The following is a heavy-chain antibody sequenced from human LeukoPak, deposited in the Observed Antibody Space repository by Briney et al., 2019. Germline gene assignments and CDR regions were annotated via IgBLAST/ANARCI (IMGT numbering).Heavy chain of an antibody. J-gene: IGHJ4*02. V-gene: IGHV3-48*03. D-gene: IGHD2-21*02. CDR3: ARGPSSPLTH. Sequence: GGSLRLSCAASGFTFSSYEMNWVRQAPRKGLEWVSYISSSGSTIYYADSVKGRFTISRDNAKNSLYLQMNSLRGEDTAVYYCARGPSSPLTHWGQGTLVTVSS. CDR1: GFTFSSYE. CDR2: ISSSGSTI.